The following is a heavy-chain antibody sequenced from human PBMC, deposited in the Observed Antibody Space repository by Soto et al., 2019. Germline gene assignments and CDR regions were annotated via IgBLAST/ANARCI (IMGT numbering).Heavy chain of an antibody. D-gene: IGHD3-22*01. CDR1: GYSFTSYW. CDR3: VTPHYYDSSGYYYFDY. J-gene: IGHJ4*02. Sequence: GESLKISCKGSGYSFTSYWIGWVRQMPGKGLEWMGIIYPGDSDTRYSPSFQGQVTISADKSISTAYLQWSSLKASDTAMYYCVTPHYYDSSGYYYFDYWGQGTLVTVSS. V-gene: IGHV5-51*01. CDR2: IYPGDSDT.